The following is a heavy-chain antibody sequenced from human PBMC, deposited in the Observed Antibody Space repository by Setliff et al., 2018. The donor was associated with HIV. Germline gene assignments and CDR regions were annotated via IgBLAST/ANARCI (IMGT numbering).Heavy chain of an antibody. CDR1: GGSFSDDY. V-gene: IGHV4-34*01. Sequence: NPSETLSLTCAVYGGSFSDDYWSWIRQPPGRGMEWIGDIDHGGRTNYSPSLKSRVTMAVDASKSQISLNLTSVTAADTAVYYCARCSGRFGAVTWFDPWGHGMLVTVSS. CDR2: IDHGGRT. J-gene: IGHJ5*02. CDR3: ARCSGRFGAVTWFDP. D-gene: IGHD3-10*02.